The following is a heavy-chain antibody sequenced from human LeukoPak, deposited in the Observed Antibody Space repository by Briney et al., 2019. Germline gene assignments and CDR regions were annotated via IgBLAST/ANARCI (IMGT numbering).Heavy chain of an antibody. V-gene: IGHV1-2*02. D-gene: IGHD3-10*01. J-gene: IGHJ6*03. CDR3: ARALGRQHFYGSGTYKKNYYYMDV. Sequence: ASVKVSCKASGYTFTGYYMHWVRQAPGQGLEWMGWINPNSGGTNYAQKFQGRVTVTRDTSISTAYMELSRLRSDDTAVYYCARALGRQHFYGSGTYKKNYYYMDVWGKGTTVTISS. CDR2: INPNSGGT. CDR1: GYTFTGYY.